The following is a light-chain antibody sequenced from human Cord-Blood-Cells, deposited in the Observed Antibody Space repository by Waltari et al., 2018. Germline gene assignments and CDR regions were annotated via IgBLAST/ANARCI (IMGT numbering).Light chain of an antibody. V-gene: IGKV3-15*01. J-gene: IGKJ2*01. Sequence: EIVIPQSPATLSVSPGERATLSCRASQSVSSNLAWYQQKPGQAPRLLIYGASTRATAIPARFSGSGCGTEFTLTISSLQSEDFAVYYCEKYKNWPPYTFGQGTKLEIK. CDR3: EKYKNWPPYT. CDR2: GAS. CDR1: QSVSSN.